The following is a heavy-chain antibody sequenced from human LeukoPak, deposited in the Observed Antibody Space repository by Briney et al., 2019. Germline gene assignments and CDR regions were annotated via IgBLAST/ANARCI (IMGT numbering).Heavy chain of an antibody. D-gene: IGHD1-14*01. CDR2: IYYSGST. V-gene: IGHV4-59*01. CDR3: VRANHFDY. CDR1: GGSISGYY. J-gene: IGHJ4*02. Sequence: SETLSLTCTVSGGSISGYYWSWFRQPPGKGLEWIGDIYYSGSTNYNLSLKSRVTISVDTSKNQFSLKLSSVTAADTAVYYCVRANHFDYWGQGTLVTVSS.